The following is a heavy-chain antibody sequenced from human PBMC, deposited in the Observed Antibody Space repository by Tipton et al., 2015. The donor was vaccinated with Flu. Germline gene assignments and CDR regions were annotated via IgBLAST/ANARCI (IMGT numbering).Heavy chain of an antibody. J-gene: IGHJ6*02. D-gene: IGHD2/OR15-2a*01. V-gene: IGHV3-64*02. CDR1: GSTFSDYA. CDR3: ARGMNSGLVDV. CDR2: ISSSGDNT. Sequence: GSLRLSCAASGSTFSDYAMHWVRQAPGKGLEYVSAISSSGDNTYYADSVKGRFTISRDNSKNTLYLQMGSLRADDMAVYYCARGMNSGLVDVWGQGTTVTVSS.